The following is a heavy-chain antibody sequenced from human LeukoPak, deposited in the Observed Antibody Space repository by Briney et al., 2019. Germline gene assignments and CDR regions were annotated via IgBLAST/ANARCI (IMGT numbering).Heavy chain of an antibody. Sequence: SETLSLTCTVSGGSMNSYYWTWIRQPPGKGLEWIGYIYYSGSTNYNPSLKSRVTISVDTSKNQFSLKLSSVTAADTAVYYCARLRKVAVAGTYFQHWGQGTLVTVSS. V-gene: IGHV4-59*08. D-gene: IGHD6-19*01. CDR3: ARLRKVAVAGTYFQH. J-gene: IGHJ1*01. CDR2: IYYSGST. CDR1: GGSMNSYY.